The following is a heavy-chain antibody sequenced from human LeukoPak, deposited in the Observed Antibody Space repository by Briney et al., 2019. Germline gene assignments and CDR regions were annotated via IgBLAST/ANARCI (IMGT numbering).Heavy chain of an antibody. Sequence: GGSLRLSCTASGFTFSTDAMTCGRQAPGKGLDWVSGIGASGADTYYADSAKGRFTVSRDNSKNTLYLQMSSLRADDTAVYFCAKRPRDASGYYLGAFDDWGQGTTVTVSS. CDR3: AKRPRDASGYYLGAFDD. CDR1: GFTFSTDA. D-gene: IGHD3-22*01. V-gene: IGHV3-23*01. J-gene: IGHJ3*01. CDR2: IGASGADT.